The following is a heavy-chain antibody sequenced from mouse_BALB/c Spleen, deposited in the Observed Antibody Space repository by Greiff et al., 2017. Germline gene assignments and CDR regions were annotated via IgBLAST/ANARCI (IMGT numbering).Heavy chain of an antibody. CDR2: ISSGGSYT. CDR3: GRVEGPFDY. J-gene: IGHJ2*01. CDR1: GFTFSSYG. Sequence: EVQVVESGGGLVKPGGSLKLSCAASGFTFSSYGMSWVRQTPDKRLEWVATISSGGSYTYYPDSVKGRFTISRDNAKNTLYLQMSSLKSEDTAMYYCGRVEGPFDYWGQGTTLTVSS. V-gene: IGHV5-6*01.